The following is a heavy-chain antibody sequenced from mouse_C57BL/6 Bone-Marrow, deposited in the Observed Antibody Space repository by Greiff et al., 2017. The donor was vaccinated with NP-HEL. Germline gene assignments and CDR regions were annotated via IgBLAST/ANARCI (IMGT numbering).Heavy chain of an antibody. D-gene: IGHD1-1*01. J-gene: IGHJ1*03. CDR1: GYAFSSSW. CDR2: IYPGDGDT. Sequence: QVQLKQSGPELVKPGASVKISCKASGYAFSSSWMNWVKQRPGKGLEWIGRIYPGDGDTNYNGKFKGKATLTADKSSSTAYMQLSSLTSEDSAVYFCARGILLRPYFDVWGTGTTVTVSS. V-gene: IGHV1-82*01. CDR3: ARGILLRPYFDV.